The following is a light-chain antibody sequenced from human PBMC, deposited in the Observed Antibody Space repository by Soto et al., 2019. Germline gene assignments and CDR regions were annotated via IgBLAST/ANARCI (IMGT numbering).Light chain of an antibody. Sequence: QSVLTQPPSVSGAPGRRVTISCTGSSSNIGPTYDVHWYQQLPGTAPKLLIYANTNRPSGVPDRFSGSKSGTSASLAITGLQAEDEADYYCQSYDSSLSGYVFGTGTKVTVL. V-gene: IGLV1-40*01. J-gene: IGLJ1*01. CDR3: QSYDSSLSGYV. CDR1: SSNIGPTYD. CDR2: ANT.